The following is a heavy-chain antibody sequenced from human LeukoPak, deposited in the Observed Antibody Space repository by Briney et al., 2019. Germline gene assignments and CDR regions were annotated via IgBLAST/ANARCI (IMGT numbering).Heavy chain of an antibody. CDR2: ISSSSSYI. Sequence: GGSLRLSCTASGFTFSSCSMNWVRQAPGKGLEWVSSISSSSSYIYYADSVKGRFTISRDNAKNSLYLQMNSLRAEDTAVYYCAREKEAARYYYYYGMDVWGQGTTVTVSS. CDR1: GFTFSSCS. J-gene: IGHJ6*02. V-gene: IGHV3-21*01. CDR3: AREKEAARYYYYYGMDV. D-gene: IGHD6-6*01.